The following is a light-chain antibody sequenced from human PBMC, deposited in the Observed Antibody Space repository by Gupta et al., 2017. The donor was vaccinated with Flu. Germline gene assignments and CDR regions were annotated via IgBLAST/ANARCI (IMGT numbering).Light chain of an antibody. CDR3: MQALQTPPCT. V-gene: IGKV2-28*01. J-gene: IGKJ2*02. Sequence: TPGEPASISCRSSQSLLHSNGYNYLDWYLQKPGQSPQLLIYLGSNRASGVPDRFSGSGSGTDXTLKISXVEAEDVGVYYCMQALQTPPCTFGXGTKLEIK. CDR1: QSLLHSNGYNY. CDR2: LGS.